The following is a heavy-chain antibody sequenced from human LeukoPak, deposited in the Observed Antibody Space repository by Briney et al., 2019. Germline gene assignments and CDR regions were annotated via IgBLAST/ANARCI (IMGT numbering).Heavy chain of an antibody. CDR1: GYSISSGYY. J-gene: IGHJ5*02. D-gene: IGHD3-10*01. CDR3: ARDKGQYGSGTRGFTWFDP. V-gene: IGHV4-38-2*02. Sequence: SETLSLTCTVSGYSISSGYYWGWIRQSPGKGLEWIGSIYSRGSTYYNPSLKSRVIVSSDMSKNQFSLMLNSVTAADTAVYYCARDKGQYGSGTRGFTWFDPWGQGALVTVSS. CDR2: IYSRGST.